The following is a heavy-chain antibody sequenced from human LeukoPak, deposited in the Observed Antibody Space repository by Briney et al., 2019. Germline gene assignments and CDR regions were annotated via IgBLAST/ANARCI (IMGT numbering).Heavy chain of an antibody. CDR3: ANGQQYSYGH. D-gene: IGHD5-18*01. V-gene: IGHV3-7*03. Sequence: GGSLRLSCAVSGLTFSSSWMDWVRQAPGKGLEWVASINPEGSEKYSADSVKGRFTISRDNAKNSLYLQMDSLRAEDTAVYYCANGQQYSYGHWGQGTLVTVSS. CDR1: GLTFSSSW. CDR2: INPEGSEK. J-gene: IGHJ4*02.